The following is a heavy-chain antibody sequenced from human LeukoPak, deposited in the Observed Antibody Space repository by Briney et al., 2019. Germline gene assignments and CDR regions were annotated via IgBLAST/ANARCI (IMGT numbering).Heavy chain of an antibody. CDR1: GFTFSSYA. D-gene: IGHD5-12*01. CDR3: ARGPRCKWLRLRCPPDAFDI. Sequence: GGSLRLSCAASGFTFSSYAMHWVRQAPGKGLEWVAVISYDGSNKYYADSVKGRFTISRDNSKNTLYLQMNSLRAEDTAVYYCARGPRCKWLRLRCPPDAFDIWGQGTMVTVSS. CDR2: ISYDGSNK. J-gene: IGHJ3*02. V-gene: IGHV3-30-3*01.